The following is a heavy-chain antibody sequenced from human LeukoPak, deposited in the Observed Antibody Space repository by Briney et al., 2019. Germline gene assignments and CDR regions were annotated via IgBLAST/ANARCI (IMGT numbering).Heavy chain of an antibody. D-gene: IGHD1-26*01. CDR3: ARDPSPIVGATVDY. CDR2: INPNSGGT. V-gene: IGHV1-2*02. J-gene: IGHJ4*02. CDR1: GYTFTGYY. Sequence: ASVKVSCKASGYTFTGYYIHWVRQAPGQGLEWMGWINPNSGGTNYAQKFQGRVTMTRDTSISTAYMELSRLRSDDTAVYYCARDPSPIVGATVDYWGQGTLVTVSS.